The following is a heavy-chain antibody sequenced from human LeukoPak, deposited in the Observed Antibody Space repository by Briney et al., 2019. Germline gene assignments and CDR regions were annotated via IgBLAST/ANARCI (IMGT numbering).Heavy chain of an antibody. V-gene: IGHV4-34*01. J-gene: IGHJ6*03. CDR3: ARCRRDIVVVPAGGRRFGYYYYMDV. CDR1: GGSFSGYY. D-gene: IGHD2-2*01. CDR2: INHSGST. Sequence: PSETLSLTCAVYGGSFSGYYWSWIRQPPGKGLEWIGEINHSGSTNYNPSLKSRVTISVDTSKNQFSLKLSSVTAADTAVYYCARCRRDIVVVPAGGRRFGYYYYMDVWGKGTTVTVSS.